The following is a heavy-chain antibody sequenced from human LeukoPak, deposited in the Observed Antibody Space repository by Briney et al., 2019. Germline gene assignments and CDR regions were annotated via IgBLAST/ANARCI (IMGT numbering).Heavy chain of an antibody. CDR1: GGSIRSYY. CDR3: ARTFYDSSGSDFDY. V-gene: IGHV4-59*01. J-gene: IGHJ4*02. Sequence: SETLSLTCTVSGGSIRSYYWSWIRQPPGKGLEWIGYIYYSGSTNYNPSLKSRVTISVDTSKNQFSLKLSSVTAADTAVYYCARTFYDSSGSDFDYWGQGTLVTVSS. D-gene: IGHD3-22*01. CDR2: IYYSGST.